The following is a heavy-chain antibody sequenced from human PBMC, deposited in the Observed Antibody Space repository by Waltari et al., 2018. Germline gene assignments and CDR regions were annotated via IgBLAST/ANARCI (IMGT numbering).Heavy chain of an antibody. CDR3: IHYGPETYSTDK. CDR1: GLPFSRAT. D-gene: IGHD3-10*01. CDR2: AKSKPEGGAI. J-gene: IGHJ4*02. V-gene: IGHV3-15*01. Sequence: EVQMVESGGDLVKSGGSLRLSCAASGLPFSRATMTWVRQAPGKGLEWVGRAKSKPEGGAIDYAAPVRGRFNILRDDSKNTLYLQMNSLRTEDTGVYYCIHYGPETYSTDKWGPGTLVTVSS.